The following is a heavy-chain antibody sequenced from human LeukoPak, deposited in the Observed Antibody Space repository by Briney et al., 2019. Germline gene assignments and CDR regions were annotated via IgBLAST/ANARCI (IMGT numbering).Heavy chain of an antibody. CDR2: IGGSGTRT. J-gene: IGHJ4*02. V-gene: IGHV3-23*01. CDR1: GFAFSRND. CDR3: AKYRGFGDSYNS. D-gene: IGHD3-10*01. Sequence: GGSLRLSCAASGFAFSRNDMSWVRQAPGKGLEWVSSIGGSGTRTYYADSVKGRFTISRDTSKNTLYLQMNSLRAEDAAVYYCAKYRGFGDSYNSWGQGTLVTVSS.